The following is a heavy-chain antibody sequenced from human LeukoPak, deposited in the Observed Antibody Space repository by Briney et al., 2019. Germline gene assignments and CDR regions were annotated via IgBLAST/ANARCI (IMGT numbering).Heavy chain of an antibody. V-gene: IGHV1-8*03. J-gene: IGHJ6*04. Sequence: ASVKVSCKASGYIFIDYEINWVRQATGQGREWMGWMNPKSGDTGYEQKFQGRVTITRDSSISTIYMVIGSLRAVYSGRCYWAGGCYTEVRGNRTTVTVSS. CDR2: MNPKSGDT. D-gene: IGHD5-18*01. CDR1: GYIFIDYE. CDR3: AGGCYTEV.